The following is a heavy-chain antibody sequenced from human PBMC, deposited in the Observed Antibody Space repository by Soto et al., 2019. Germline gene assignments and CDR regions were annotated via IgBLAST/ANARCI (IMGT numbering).Heavy chain of an antibody. D-gene: IGHD3-16*01. V-gene: IGHV4-59*08. CDR1: GGSISSYY. Sequence: QVQLQEAGPGLVKPSETLSLTCTVSGGSISSYYWSWIRQPPGKGLEWIGYIYYSGSTNYNPSLMSRVTISEDTSKNQFSLKLGSVTAADSAVYYCGRRWGPVFDYWGQGTLVTVSS. CDR3: GRRWGPVFDY. CDR2: IYYSGST. J-gene: IGHJ4*02.